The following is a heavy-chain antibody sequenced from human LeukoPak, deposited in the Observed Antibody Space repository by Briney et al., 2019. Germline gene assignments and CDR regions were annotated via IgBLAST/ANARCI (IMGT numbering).Heavy chain of an antibody. D-gene: IGHD2-2*01. J-gene: IGHJ5*02. CDR3: ARVQYCSTTSCPIDP. Sequence: SETLALTCTVSGGSISSYYWSWIRQPPGKGLKWVGYIYNSGSTNYNPSLKSRVTISVDTSKIQFSLKMSSVTAADTAVYYCARVQYCSTTSCPIDPWGQGTLVTVSS. CDR2: IYNSGST. CDR1: GGSISSYY. V-gene: IGHV4-59*01.